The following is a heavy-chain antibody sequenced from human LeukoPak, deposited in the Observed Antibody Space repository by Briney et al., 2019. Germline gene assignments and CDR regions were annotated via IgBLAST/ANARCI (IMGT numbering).Heavy chain of an antibody. CDR3: ARSVITIFGVAIHNFDY. CDR2: INPNSGGT. Sequence: ASVKVSCKASGYTFTGYYMHWVRQAPGQGLEWMGWINPNSGGTNYAQKFQGRVTMTRDTSISTAYMELSRLRSDDTAVYYCARSVITIFGVAIHNFDYWGQGTLVTVSS. J-gene: IGHJ4*02. CDR1: GYTFTGYY. D-gene: IGHD3-3*01. V-gene: IGHV1-2*02.